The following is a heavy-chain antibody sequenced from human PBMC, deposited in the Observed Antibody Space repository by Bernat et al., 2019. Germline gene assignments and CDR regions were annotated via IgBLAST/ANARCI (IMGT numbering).Heavy chain of an antibody. J-gene: IGHJ4*02. CDR2: ISYDGSNK. D-gene: IGHD5-12*01. V-gene: IGHV3-30*18. CDR3: AKDRVVATMEYYFDY. Sequence: QVQLVESGGGVVQPGRSLRLSCAASGFTLSSYGMHWVRQAPGKGLEWVAVISYDGSNKYYADSVKGRFTISRDNSKNTLYLQMNSLRAEDTAVYYCAKDRVVATMEYYFDYWGQGTLVTVSS. CDR1: GFTLSSYG.